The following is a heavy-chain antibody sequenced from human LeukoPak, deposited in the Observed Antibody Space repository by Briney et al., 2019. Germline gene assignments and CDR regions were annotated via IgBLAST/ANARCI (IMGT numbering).Heavy chain of an antibody. CDR2: IYSSGST. D-gene: IGHD3-22*01. CDR1: GGSISSSSYC. V-gene: IGHV4-39*01. Sequence: SETLSLTCTVSGGSISSSSYCWGWVRQPPGKGLEWIGSIYSSGSTYYNPSLKSRVTISVDTSKNQFSLKLNSVTAADTAVYYCARRFSSGLRPFDCWGQGTLVTVSS. CDR3: ARRFSSGLRPFDC. J-gene: IGHJ4*02.